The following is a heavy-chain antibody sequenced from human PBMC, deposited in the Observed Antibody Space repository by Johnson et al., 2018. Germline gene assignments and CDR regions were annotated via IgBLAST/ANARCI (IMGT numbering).Heavy chain of an antibody. V-gene: IGHV3-23*01. CDR1: GFTFSTYA. D-gene: IGHD6-19*01. CDR3: AKGYTSYNSAWDEAFDI. J-gene: IGHJ3*02. Sequence: VQSGGSLRLSCAASGFTFSTYAMSWVRQAPGKGLEWVSAIPGSVFNTYYADSVKGRFTISRDNSKNTVYLQMNSLRAEDTAVYYCAKGYTSYNSAWDEAFDIWGQGTMVTVSS. CDR2: IPGSVFNT.